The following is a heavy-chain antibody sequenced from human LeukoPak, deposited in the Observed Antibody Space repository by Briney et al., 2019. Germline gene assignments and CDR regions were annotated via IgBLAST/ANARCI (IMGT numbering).Heavy chain of an antibody. CDR1: GYTLTQLA. CDR2: FDPEDGET. Sequence: GPSVKVSCKVPGYTLTQLAMHWVRQTPGKGLEWMGGFDPEDGETAYTQKFQGRVTMTEDTSTDTAYMELGSLSSEDTAVYYCVTDGATYYLHWGQGTLVTVSS. J-gene: IGHJ4*02. D-gene: IGHD2/OR15-2a*01. V-gene: IGHV1-24*01. CDR3: VTDGATYYLH.